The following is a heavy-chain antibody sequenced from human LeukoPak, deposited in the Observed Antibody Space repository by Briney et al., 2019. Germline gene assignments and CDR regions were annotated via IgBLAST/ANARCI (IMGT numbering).Heavy chain of an antibody. D-gene: IGHD3-22*01. CDR2: IYYSGIT. CDR1: GGSISTYY. V-gene: IGHV4-59*01. CDR3: ARGHSYYYDSSAYYPDFDY. J-gene: IGHJ4*02. Sequence: SETLSLTCTVPGGSISTYYWSWIRQPPGKGLGWIGYIYYSGITIYNPSLKSRVTISVDKSKNQFSLKLSSVTAADTAVYYCARGHSYYYDSSAYYPDFDYWGQGTLVTVSS.